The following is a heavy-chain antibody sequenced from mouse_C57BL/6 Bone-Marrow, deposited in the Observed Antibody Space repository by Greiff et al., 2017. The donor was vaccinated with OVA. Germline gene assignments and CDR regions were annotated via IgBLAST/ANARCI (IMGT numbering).Heavy chain of an antibody. CDR2: INPYNGGT. CDR3: ARLTGTGRGYAMDY. J-gene: IGHJ4*01. CDR1: GYTFTDYY. V-gene: IGHV1-19*01. Sequence: VHVKQSGPVLVKPGASVQMSCKASGYTFTDYYMNWVKQSHGRSLEWIGVINPYNGGTSYNQKFTGQATFAFSKSSSTSYMELKSLTSEDSAVYYCARLTGTGRGYAMDYWGQGTSVTVSS. D-gene: IGHD4-1*01.